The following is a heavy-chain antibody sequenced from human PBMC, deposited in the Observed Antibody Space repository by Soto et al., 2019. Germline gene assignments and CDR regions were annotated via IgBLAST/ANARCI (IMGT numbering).Heavy chain of an antibody. CDR1: GFTFSSYS. D-gene: IGHD2-2*01. Sequence: LRLSCAASGFTFSSYSMNWVRQAPGKGLEWVSSFSSSSSYIYYADSVKGRFTISRDNAKNSLYLQMNSLRAEDTVVYYCARDFDIVVVPAAILFDYWGQGTLVTVSS. CDR3: ARDFDIVVVPAAILFDY. CDR2: FSSSSSYI. J-gene: IGHJ4*02. V-gene: IGHV3-21*01.